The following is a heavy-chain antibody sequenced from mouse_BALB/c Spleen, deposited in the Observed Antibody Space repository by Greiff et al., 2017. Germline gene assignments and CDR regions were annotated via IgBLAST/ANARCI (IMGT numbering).Heavy chain of an antibody. CDR2: ISSGSSTI. D-gene: IGHD4-1*01. CDR3: ARGGNWFDY. CDR1: GFTFSSFG. Sequence: EVQGVESGGGLVQPGGSRKLSCAASGFTFSSFGMHWVRQAPEKGLEWVAYISSGSSTIYYADTVKGRFTISRDNPKNTLFLQMTSLRSEDTAMYYCARGGNWFDYWGQGTTLTVSS. V-gene: IGHV5-17*02. J-gene: IGHJ2*01.